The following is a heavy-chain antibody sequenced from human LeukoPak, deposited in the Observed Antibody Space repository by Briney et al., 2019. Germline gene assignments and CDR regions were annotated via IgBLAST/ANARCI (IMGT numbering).Heavy chain of an antibody. CDR2: IDHSGST. CDR3: ASHDYGDYNWFDP. J-gene: IGHJ5*02. CDR1: GGSFSGYY. V-gene: IGHV4-34*01. D-gene: IGHD4-17*01. Sequence: SETLSLTCAVYGGSFSGYYWSWIRQPPGKGLEWIGEIDHSGSTNYNPSLKSRVTISLDTSKNQFSLKLSSVTAADTAVYYCASHDYGDYNWFDPWGQGTLVTVSS.